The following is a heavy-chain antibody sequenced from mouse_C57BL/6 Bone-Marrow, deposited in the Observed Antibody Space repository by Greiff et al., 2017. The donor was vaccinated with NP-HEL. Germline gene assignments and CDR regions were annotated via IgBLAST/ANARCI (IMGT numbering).Heavy chain of an antibody. CDR2: IDPENGDT. Sequence: VQLQQSGAELVRPGASVKLSCTASGFTIKDDYMHWVKQRPEQGLEWIGWIDPENGDTEYASKFQGKATITADTSSNTAYLQLSSLTSEDTAVYYCTTNWPLDYWGQGTSVTVSS. V-gene: IGHV14-4*01. CDR1: GFTIKDDY. D-gene: IGHD4-1*01. CDR3: TTNWPLDY. J-gene: IGHJ4*01.